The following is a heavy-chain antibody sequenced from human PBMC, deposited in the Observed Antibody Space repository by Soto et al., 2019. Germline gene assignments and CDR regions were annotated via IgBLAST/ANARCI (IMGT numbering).Heavy chain of an antibody. CDR3: AHGGGIAALNCFDP. V-gene: IGHV2-5*02. J-gene: IGHJ5*02. CDR2: IYWDDDK. CDR1: GFSLSSSGVS. Sequence: QITLKESGPPLVKPTQTLTLTCTFSGFSLSSSGVSVGWIRQPPGMALEWLALIYWDDDKRYSPSLKTRLTITKDPSKNQVVLTVTNMDPVDTATYYCAHGGGIAALNCFDPWGQGTLVTVSS. D-gene: IGHD6-13*01.